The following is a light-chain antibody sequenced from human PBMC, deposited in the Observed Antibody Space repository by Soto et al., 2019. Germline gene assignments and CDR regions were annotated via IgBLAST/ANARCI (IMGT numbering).Light chain of an antibody. V-gene: IGLV1-47*01. Sequence: HSVLTQPPSASGTPGQRVTISCSGSSSNIGSNYVYWYQQLPGTAPELLIYRNNQRPSGVPDRFSGSKSGTSASLAISGLRSEDEADYYCAAWDDSLSGVVFGGGTQLTVL. J-gene: IGLJ2*01. CDR2: RNN. CDR1: SSNIGSNY. CDR3: AAWDDSLSGVV.